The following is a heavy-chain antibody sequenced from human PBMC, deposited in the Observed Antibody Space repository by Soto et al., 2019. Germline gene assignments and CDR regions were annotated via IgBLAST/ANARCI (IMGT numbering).Heavy chain of an antibody. V-gene: IGHV3-33*01. Sequence: GGSLRLSCAASGFTFSSYGMHWVRQAPGKGLEWVAVIWYDGSNKYYADSVKGRFTISRDNSKNTLYLQMNSLRAEDTAVYYCARDSQWLEVGQEFTYNWFDPWGQGTLVTVSS. CDR3: ARDSQWLEVGQEFTYNWFDP. CDR1: GFTFSSYG. D-gene: IGHD6-19*01. J-gene: IGHJ5*02. CDR2: IWYDGSNK.